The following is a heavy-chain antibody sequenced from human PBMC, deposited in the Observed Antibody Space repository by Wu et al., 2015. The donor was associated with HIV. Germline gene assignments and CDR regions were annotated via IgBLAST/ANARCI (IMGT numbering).Heavy chain of an antibody. Sequence: LMQSGPEVKKPGTSVRVSCKASGFNFRSSAMQWVRQARGQRPEWIGWIVAGNGNTDYAQKLQERVILTRDMSTQTVYMDLSSLRVEDTAVYYCVRDQQWPTDYYHYYGMESGAKGPRSPSP. CDR3: VRDQQWPTDYYHYYGMES. D-gene: IGHD6-19*01. J-gene: IGHJ6*02. V-gene: IGHV1-58*02. CDR2: IVAGNGNT. CDR1: GFNFRSSA.